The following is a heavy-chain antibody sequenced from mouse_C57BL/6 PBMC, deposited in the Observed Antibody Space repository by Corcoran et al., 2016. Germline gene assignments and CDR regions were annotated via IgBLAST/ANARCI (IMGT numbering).Heavy chain of an antibody. CDR3: TPKTHYYGSSYDYFDV. D-gene: IGHD1-1*01. Sequence: EVQLQQSGAELVRPGASVKLSCTASGFNIKDYYMHWVKQRPEQGLEWIGRIDPEDGDTEYAPKFQGKATMTADTSSNTAYLQLSSLTSEDTAVYYCTPKTHYYGSSYDYFDVWGTGTTVTVSS. CDR1: GFNIKDYY. CDR2: IDPEDGDT. J-gene: IGHJ1*03. V-gene: IGHV14-1*01.